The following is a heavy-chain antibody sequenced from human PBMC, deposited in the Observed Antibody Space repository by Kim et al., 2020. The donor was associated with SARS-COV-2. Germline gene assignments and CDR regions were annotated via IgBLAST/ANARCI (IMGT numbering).Heavy chain of an antibody. V-gene: IGHV4-39*01. D-gene: IGHD6-13*01. CDR1: GGSISSSSYY. Sequence: SETLSLTCTVSGGSISSSSYYWGWIRQPPGKGLEWIGSIYYSGSTYYNPSLKSRVTISVDTSKNQFSLKLSSVTAAGTAVYYWARLPGDYSSSQYYYYYFGMDVWGQGTTVTVSS. CDR2: IYYSGST. CDR3: ARLPGDYSSSQYYYYYFGMDV. J-gene: IGHJ6*02.